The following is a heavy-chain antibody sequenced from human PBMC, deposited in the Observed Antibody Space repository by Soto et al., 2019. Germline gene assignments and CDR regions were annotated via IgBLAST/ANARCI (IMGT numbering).Heavy chain of an antibody. CDR1: GYSISSDNW. CDR2: IFYTGTT. V-gene: IGHV4-28*01. CDR3: ASRYDSSGYYFDY. Sequence: PSETLSLTCAVPGYSISSDNWWGWIRQPPGKGLEWIGYIFYTGTTYYNLSLKSRVTMSVDTAKDQFSLKLSSVTAADTAVYYCASRYDSSGYYFDYWGQGTLVTVSS. D-gene: IGHD3-22*01. J-gene: IGHJ4*02.